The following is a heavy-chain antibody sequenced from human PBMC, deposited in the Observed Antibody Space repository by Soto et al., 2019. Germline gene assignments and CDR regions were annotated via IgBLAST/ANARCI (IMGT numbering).Heavy chain of an antibody. J-gene: IGHJ4*02. CDR1: GYTFTSYY. CDR2: INPSGGST. CDR3: ARAGIAVAGVLDY. V-gene: IGHV1-46*01. Sequence: QVQLVQSGAEVKKPGASVKVSCKASGYTFTSYYMHWVRQAPGQGLEWMGIINPSGGSTSYAQKFQGRITITRDTSTSTVDMELSSLRSEDTAVYYCARAGIAVAGVLDYWGQGNLVTVSS. D-gene: IGHD6-19*01.